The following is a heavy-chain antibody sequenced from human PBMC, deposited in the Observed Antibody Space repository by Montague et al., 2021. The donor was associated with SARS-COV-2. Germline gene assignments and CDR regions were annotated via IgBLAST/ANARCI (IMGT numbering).Heavy chain of an antibody. Sequence: SETLSLTCTVSGGSIRSYYWCWIRQTPGKGLEWIGYIYYDGSTNYNPSLKSRVTMSVDSSKNQFSLRLSSVTAADTAVYYCARYGSYFEHWGQGTLVTVSS. CDR1: GGSIRSYY. D-gene: IGHD1-26*01. CDR3: ARYGSYFEH. CDR2: IYYDGST. J-gene: IGHJ4*02. V-gene: IGHV4-59*03.